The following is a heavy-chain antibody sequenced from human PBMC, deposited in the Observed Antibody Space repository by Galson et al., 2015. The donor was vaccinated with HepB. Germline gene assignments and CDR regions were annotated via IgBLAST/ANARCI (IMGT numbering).Heavy chain of an antibody. CDR2: IEDDGDT. Sequence: LSLTCAVYGGSLSGHYWSWIRQAPGEGLEWMGEIEDDGDTHYGPSLKSRVTLSVDTSKNQFSLRLTSVTAADSAVYFCARGDRYGPNFYRYYYMDVWGKGTTVIVSS. CDR3: ARGDRYGPNFYRYYYMDV. D-gene: IGHD5-18*01. J-gene: IGHJ6*03. V-gene: IGHV4-34*01. CDR1: GGSLSGHY.